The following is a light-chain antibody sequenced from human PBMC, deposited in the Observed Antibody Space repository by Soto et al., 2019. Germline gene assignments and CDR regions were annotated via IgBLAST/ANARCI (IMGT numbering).Light chain of an antibody. CDR1: PGIINY. J-gene: IGKJ5*01. CDR2: AAS. CDR3: QKYNSAPLT. Sequence: IQMTQSASSLSASVGDRVTITCRASPGIINYLAWYQQKPGKVPKLLIYAASTLQSGVPSRFSGSGSGTEFTLTISSLQPEDVATYYCQKYNSAPLTFGQETRLEIK. V-gene: IGKV1-27*01.